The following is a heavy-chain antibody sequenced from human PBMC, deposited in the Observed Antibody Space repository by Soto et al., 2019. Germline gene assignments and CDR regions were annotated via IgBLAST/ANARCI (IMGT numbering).Heavy chain of an antibody. Sequence: GGSLRLSCAAPGFTFSSYGMHWVRQAPGKGLEWVAVISYDGSNKYYADSVKGRFTISRDNSKNTLYLQMNSLRAEDTAVYYCAKVSVAVAGTYYYYGMDVWGQGTTVTVSS. V-gene: IGHV3-30*18. D-gene: IGHD6-19*01. CDR2: ISYDGSNK. CDR1: GFTFSSYG. CDR3: AKVSVAVAGTYYYYGMDV. J-gene: IGHJ6*02.